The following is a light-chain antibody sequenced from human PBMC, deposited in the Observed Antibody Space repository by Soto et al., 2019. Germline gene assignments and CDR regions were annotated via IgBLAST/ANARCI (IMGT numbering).Light chain of an antibody. V-gene: IGKV3-20*01. CDR3: QQYGSSPPDT. CDR2: GAS. J-gene: IGKJ5*01. Sequence: EIVLTQSPGTLSLSPGERATLSCMAVQTVSSDYLAWYQQKPGQAPRLLIYGASTRATGIPDRFSGSGSGTDFTLTISRLEPEDFAVYYCQQYGSSPPDTFGQGTRLEI. CDR1: QTVSSDY.